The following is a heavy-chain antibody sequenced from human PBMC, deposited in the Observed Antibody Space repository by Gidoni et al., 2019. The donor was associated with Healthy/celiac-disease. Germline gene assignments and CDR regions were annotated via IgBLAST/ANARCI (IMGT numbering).Heavy chain of an antibody. J-gene: IGHJ5*02. Sequence: QVQLVQSGAEVKKPGASVKVSCTASGYPFTSYDINWVRQATGQGLEWMGWMNPNSGNTGYAQKFQGRVTMTRNTSISTAYMELSSLRSEDTAVYYCARGRKGGYQLLRGGFDPWGQGTLVTVSS. CDR2: MNPNSGNT. V-gene: IGHV1-8*01. D-gene: IGHD2-2*01. CDR3: ARGRKGGYQLLRGGFDP. CDR1: GYPFTSYD.